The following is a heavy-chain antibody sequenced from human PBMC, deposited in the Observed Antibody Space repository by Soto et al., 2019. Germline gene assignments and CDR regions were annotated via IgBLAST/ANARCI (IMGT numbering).Heavy chain of an antibody. CDR3: ATHYSSGSRNWFDP. J-gene: IGHJ5*02. D-gene: IGHD6-19*01. CDR2: IYYSGST. CDR1: GGSINSSRYF. Sequence: PSETLSRTGSVSGGSINSSRYFWVWVRQPPGKGLEWIGCIYYSGSTYYNPSLRSRVTISVDTSKSQFSLKLSSVTTAATAVFYRATHYSSGSRNWFDPWGQGTLVTVSS. V-gene: IGHV4-39*01.